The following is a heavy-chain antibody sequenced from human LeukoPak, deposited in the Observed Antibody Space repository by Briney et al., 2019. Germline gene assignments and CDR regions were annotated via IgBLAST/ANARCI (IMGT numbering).Heavy chain of an antibody. Sequence: PSETLSLTCTVSGGSISSYYWSWVRQPPGKGLEWIGYIHYSGSTHYNPSLKSRVAISVDTSKNQFSLKLSSVTAADTAVYYCARVDPDSSSTLEVFDYWGQGTLVTVSS. CDR1: GGSISSYY. V-gene: IGHV4-59*01. D-gene: IGHD6-6*01. J-gene: IGHJ4*02. CDR3: ARVDPDSSSTLEVFDY. CDR2: IHYSGST.